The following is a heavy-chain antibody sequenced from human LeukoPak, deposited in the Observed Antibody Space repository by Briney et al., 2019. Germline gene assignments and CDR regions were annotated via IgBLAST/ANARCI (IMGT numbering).Heavy chain of an antibody. Sequence: GGSLRLSCAASAFTFSSYGMSWVRQAPGKGLEWVGFIRSKAYGGTTEYAASVKGRFTISRDDSKSIAYLQMNSLKTEDTAVYYCTRETIWWTPPYYYYHMDVWGKGITVTISS. CDR1: AFTFSSYG. CDR2: IRSKAYGGTT. J-gene: IGHJ6*03. D-gene: IGHD4/OR15-4a*01. CDR3: TRETIWWTPPYYYYHMDV. V-gene: IGHV3-49*04.